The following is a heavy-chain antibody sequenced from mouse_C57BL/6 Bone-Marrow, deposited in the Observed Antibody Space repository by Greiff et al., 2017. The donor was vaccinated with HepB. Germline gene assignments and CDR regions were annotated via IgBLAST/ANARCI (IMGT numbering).Heavy chain of an antibody. CDR2: IYPGDGDT. D-gene: IGHD2-5*01. CDR1: GYAFSSSW. Sequence: QVQLKESGPELVKPGASVKISCKASGYAFSSSWMNWVKQRPGKGLEWIGRIYPGDGDTNYNGKFKGKATLTADKSSSTAYMQLSSLTSEDSAVYFCARSYSNYSAWFAYWGQGTLVTVSA. J-gene: IGHJ3*01. V-gene: IGHV1-82*01. CDR3: ARSYSNYSAWFAY.